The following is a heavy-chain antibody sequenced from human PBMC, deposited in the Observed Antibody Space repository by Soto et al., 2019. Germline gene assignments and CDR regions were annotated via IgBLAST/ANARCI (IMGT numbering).Heavy chain of an antibody. CDR1: GFTFSTYT. J-gene: IGHJ4*02. CDR3: SRIAGDYVPYPFDY. CDR2: ITSSSRYI. Sequence: EVQLVESGGGLVKPGGSLRLSCAASGFTFSTYTMSWVRQAPGEGLEWVSSITSSSRYIYYADSVKGRFTISIDNAENSLYLQMNSLRAEDTAVYYCSRIAGDYVPYPFDYWGPGTPVTVSP. D-gene: IGHD4-17*01. V-gene: IGHV3-21*01.